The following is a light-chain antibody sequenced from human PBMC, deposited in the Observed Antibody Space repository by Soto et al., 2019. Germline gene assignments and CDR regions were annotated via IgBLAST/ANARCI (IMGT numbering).Light chain of an antibody. V-gene: IGKV2-28*01. Sequence: VMTQSPLSLPVTPGEPASISCSSSHSLLHSNGYNYLDWYLQKPGQSPQLLIYLGSNRASGVPDRFSGSGSGTDFTLKISRVEAEDVGVYYCMQALQTPGFGQGTRLEIK. CDR3: MQALQTPG. CDR2: LGS. J-gene: IGKJ5*01. CDR1: HSLLHSNGYNY.